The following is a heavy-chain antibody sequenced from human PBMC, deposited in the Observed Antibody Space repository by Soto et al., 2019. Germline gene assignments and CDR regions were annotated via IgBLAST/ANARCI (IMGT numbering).Heavy chain of an antibody. J-gene: IGHJ6*02. V-gene: IGHV1-69*13. CDR2: IIPISGTA. CDR3: ARSQGSSTSLEIYYYYYYGMDV. CDR1: GGTFSSYA. Sequence: TSVKVSCKASGGTFSSYAISWVRQAPGQGLEWMGGIIPISGTANYAQKFQGRVTITADESTSTAYMELSSLRSEDTAVYYCARSQGSSTSLEIYYYYYYGMDVWGQGTTVTVSS. D-gene: IGHD2-2*01.